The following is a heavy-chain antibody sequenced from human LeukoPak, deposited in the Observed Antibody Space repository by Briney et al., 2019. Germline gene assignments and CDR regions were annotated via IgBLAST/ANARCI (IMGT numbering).Heavy chain of an antibody. Sequence: PSETLSLTCTVSGGSISYYYWSWIRQPPGKGLEWIGYIYYSGNTNYNPSLKSRVTISVDTSKNQFSLKLSSVTAADTAVYYCARELGPPHRQGLGWGQGTLVTVSS. CDR1: GGSISYYY. D-gene: IGHD3-16*01. J-gene: IGHJ4*02. V-gene: IGHV4-59*12. CDR2: IYYSGNT. CDR3: ARELGPPHRQGLG.